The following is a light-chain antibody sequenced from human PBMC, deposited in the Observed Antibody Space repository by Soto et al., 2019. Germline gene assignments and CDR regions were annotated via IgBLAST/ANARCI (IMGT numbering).Light chain of an antibody. Sequence: EIVLTQSPATLSLSPGERATLSCRASQNINNYLAWYQQKPGQAPRLLIFDSSKRATGIPARFSGTGSGTEFSLIISSLEPEDFAVYFCQQRSSWPLTFGGGTKVEVK. V-gene: IGKV3-11*01. CDR2: DSS. J-gene: IGKJ4*02. CDR1: QNINNY. CDR3: QQRSSWPLT.